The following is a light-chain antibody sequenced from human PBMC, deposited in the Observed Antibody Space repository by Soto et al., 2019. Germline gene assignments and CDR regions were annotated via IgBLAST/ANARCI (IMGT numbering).Light chain of an antibody. V-gene: IGKV3-20*01. CDR2: GAS. CDR3: QQYGNSPKFT. CDR1: ETVDSTY. J-gene: IGKJ3*01. Sequence: EIVLTQSPGTLSLSPGERATLSCRASETVDSTYLAWYQQKPGQAPRLLIYGASTRATGIPDRFSGSGYGTDFTLAISRLEPEEFAVYYCQQYGNSPKFTFGPGTKVDI.